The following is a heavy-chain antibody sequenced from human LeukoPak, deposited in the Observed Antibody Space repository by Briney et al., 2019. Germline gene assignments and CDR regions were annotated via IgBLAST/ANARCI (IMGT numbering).Heavy chain of an antibody. Sequence: SETLPLICSDAAGSIGSYYWIWIRQPAGKGLEWIGRIYSSGITNYNPSLNSRVTMSVDTSKNQFSLKLNSVTAADTAFYYCARVRSGSYYFDYWGQGTLVTVSS. J-gene: IGHJ4*02. CDR3: ARVRSGSYYFDY. CDR1: AGSIGSYY. V-gene: IGHV4-4*07. D-gene: IGHD1-26*01. CDR2: IYSSGIT.